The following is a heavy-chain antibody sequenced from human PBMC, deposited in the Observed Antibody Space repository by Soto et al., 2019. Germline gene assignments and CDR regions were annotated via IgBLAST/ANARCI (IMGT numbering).Heavy chain of an antibody. CDR2: IYYSGST. Sequence: QVQLQESGPGLVKPSETLSLTCTVSGGSISSYYWSWIRQPPGKGLEWIGNIYYSGSTNYNPSLKSRVTISVDTSKNQFSLKLSSVTAADTAVYYCAREGYGSGTYYYYGMDVWGQGTTVTVSS. D-gene: IGHD3-10*01. V-gene: IGHV4-59*01. CDR3: AREGYGSGTYYYYGMDV. CDR1: GGSISSYY. J-gene: IGHJ6*02.